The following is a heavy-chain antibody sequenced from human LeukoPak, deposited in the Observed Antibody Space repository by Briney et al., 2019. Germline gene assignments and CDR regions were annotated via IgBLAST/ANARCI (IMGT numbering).Heavy chain of an antibody. CDR2: IYYSGST. CDR1: GGSISSYY. Sequence: PSETLSLTCTVSGGSISSYYWSWIRQPPGKGLEWIGYIYYSGSTNYNPSLKGRVTISVDTSKNQFSLKLSSVTAADTAVYYCARGRIGIAAAGTLSWFDPWGQGTLVTVSS. V-gene: IGHV4-59*12. CDR3: ARGRIGIAAAGTLSWFDP. J-gene: IGHJ5*02. D-gene: IGHD6-13*01.